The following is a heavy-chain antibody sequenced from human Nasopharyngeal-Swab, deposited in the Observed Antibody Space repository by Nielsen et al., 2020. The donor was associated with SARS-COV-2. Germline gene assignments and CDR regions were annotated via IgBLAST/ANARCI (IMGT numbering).Heavy chain of an antibody. CDR1: GGTFSSYA. D-gene: IGHD6-13*01. J-gene: IGHJ4*02. CDR3: ARRGGSSWKQEGYYFDY. Sequence: SVKVSCKASGGTFSSYAISWVRQAPGQGLEWMGGIIPIFGIANYAQKFQGRVTITADESTSTAYMELSSLRSEDTAVYFCARRGGSSWKQEGYYFDYWGQGTLVTVSS. CDR2: IIPIFGIA. V-gene: IGHV1-69*13.